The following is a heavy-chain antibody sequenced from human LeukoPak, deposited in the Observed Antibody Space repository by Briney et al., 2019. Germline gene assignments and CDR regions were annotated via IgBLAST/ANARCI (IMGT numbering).Heavy chain of an antibody. Sequence: SETLSLTCTVSGGSISSGGYYWSRIRQHPGKGLEWIGYIYYSGSTYYNPSLKSRVTISVDTSKNQFSLKLSSVTAADTAVYYCAKTNYYGSGSYSPGWFDPWGQGTLVTVSS. D-gene: IGHD3-10*01. V-gene: IGHV4-31*03. CDR3: AKTNYYGSGSYSPGWFDP. CDR1: GGSISSGGYY. J-gene: IGHJ5*02. CDR2: IYYSGST.